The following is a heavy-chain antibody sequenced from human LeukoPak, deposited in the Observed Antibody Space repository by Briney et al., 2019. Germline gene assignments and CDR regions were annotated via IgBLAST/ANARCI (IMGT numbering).Heavy chain of an antibody. Sequence: NTSETLSLTCTVSGGSISSKYWSWIRQPPGKGLEWIGYIYYSGSTDYNPSLKSRVTISVDTSKNQFSLKLSSVTAADTAVYYCARHGVLVSSGYYTWGVVDYWGQGTLVTVSS. CDR3: ARHGVLVSSGYYTWGVVDY. CDR1: GGSISSKY. J-gene: IGHJ4*02. CDR2: IYYSGST. D-gene: IGHD3-22*01. V-gene: IGHV4-59*08.